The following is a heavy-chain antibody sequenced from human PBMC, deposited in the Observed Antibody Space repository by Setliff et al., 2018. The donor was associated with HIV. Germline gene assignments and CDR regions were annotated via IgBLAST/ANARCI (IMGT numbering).Heavy chain of an antibody. CDR2: IIPIFGTT. V-gene: IGHV1-69*13. CDR1: GGTFRSYA. J-gene: IGHJ6*03. CDR3: ARDATRGGDMDV. Sequence: SVKVSCKASGGTFRSYAFSWARQAPGQGLEWMGRIIPIFGTTNYAQKFQGRVTITADDYMSTAYMELSSLRSEDTAVYFCARDATRGGDMDVWAKGTTVTVSS. D-gene: IGHD2-15*01.